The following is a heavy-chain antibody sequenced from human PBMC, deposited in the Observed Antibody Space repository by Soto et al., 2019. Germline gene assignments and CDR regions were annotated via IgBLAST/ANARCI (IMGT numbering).Heavy chain of an antibody. Sequence: LALTCAVYGGSFSGYYWIWIRQPPGKGLGWSGEINHSGSTNYNPSLKSRVTISVDTSKNQFSLKLSSVTAADTAVYYCARGVFGGYSYGYXSTGGYSSRWYRNYFDYWGQGTLVTVSS. CDR2: INHSGST. CDR3: ARGVFGGYSYGYXSTGGYSSRWYRNYFDY. D-gene: IGHD5-18*01. CDR1: GGSFSGYY. V-gene: IGHV4-34*01. J-gene: IGHJ4*02.